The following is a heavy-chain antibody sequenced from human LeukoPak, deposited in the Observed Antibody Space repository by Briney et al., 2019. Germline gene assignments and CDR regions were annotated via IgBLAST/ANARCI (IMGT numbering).Heavy chain of an antibody. J-gene: IGHJ4*02. CDR2: IYYSGST. CDR1: GGSISSYY. CDR3: ASWVSWSPTPGY. Sequence: KPSETLSLTYTVSGGSISSYYWSWIRQPPGKGLEWIGYIYYSGSTNYNPSLKSRVTISVDTSKNQFSLKLSSVTAADTAVYYCASWVSWSPTPGYWGQGTLVTVSS. D-gene: IGHD2-15*01. V-gene: IGHV4-59*01.